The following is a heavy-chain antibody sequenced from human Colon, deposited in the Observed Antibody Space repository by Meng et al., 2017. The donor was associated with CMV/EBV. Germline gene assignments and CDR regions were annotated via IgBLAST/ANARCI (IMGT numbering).Heavy chain of an antibody. CDR2: INSSSSFI. V-gene: IGHV3-21*01. CDR3: ATTAGVARPFDY. D-gene: IGHD2-15*01. Sequence: GESLKISCEASGFTFDTFSMNWVRQAPGTGLQWISSINSSSSFIYYADSVRGRFTISRDNSRNTLYLQMNSLRTEDTALYYCATTAGVARPFDYWGQGTLVTVSS. J-gene: IGHJ4*02. CDR1: GFTFDTFS.